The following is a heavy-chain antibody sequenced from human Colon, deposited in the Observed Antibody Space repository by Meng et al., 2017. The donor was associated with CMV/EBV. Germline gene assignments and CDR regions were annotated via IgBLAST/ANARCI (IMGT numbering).Heavy chain of an antibody. CDR2: ISSAGGDR. V-gene: IGHV3-48*03. J-gene: IGHJ5*02. CDR1: GLRFSSFW. CDR3: ARDLSSGTYSGYESELGP. D-gene: IGHD5-12*01. Sequence: GESLKISCAAPGLRFSSFWMSWVRQAPGGGLEWVAYISSAGGDRYYADSVKGRFTISRHNAQRSLYLEMNSLSGDDKAVYYCARDLSSGTYSGYESELGPWGQGTLVTVSS.